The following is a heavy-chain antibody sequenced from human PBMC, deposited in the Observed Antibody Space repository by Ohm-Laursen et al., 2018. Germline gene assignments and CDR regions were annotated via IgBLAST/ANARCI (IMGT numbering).Heavy chain of an antibody. Sequence: SLRLSCSASGFTLSSYAMSWVRQAPGKGLEWVSAISGSGGSTYYADSVKGRFTISRDNSKNTLYLQMNSLRAEDTAVYYCAKDQGQTYYYDSSGYYPGGYWGQGTLVTVSS. D-gene: IGHD3-22*01. CDR2: ISGSGGST. V-gene: IGHV3-23*01. J-gene: IGHJ4*02. CDR1: GFTLSSYA. CDR3: AKDQGQTYYYDSSGYYPGGY.